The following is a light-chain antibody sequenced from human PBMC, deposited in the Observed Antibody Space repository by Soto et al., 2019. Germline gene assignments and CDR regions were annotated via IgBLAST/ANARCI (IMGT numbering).Light chain of an antibody. Sequence: EIVMAQSPATLSVSPGERATLSRRASQSISSDVAWYQQKPGQAPRLLIYGASTTATGIPARFSGSGSGTEFTLTISSLQSEDFAVYNCQQYNKWPRTFGQGTKVDI. CDR1: QSISSD. V-gene: IGKV3-15*01. CDR2: GAS. CDR3: QQYNKWPRT. J-gene: IGKJ2*01.